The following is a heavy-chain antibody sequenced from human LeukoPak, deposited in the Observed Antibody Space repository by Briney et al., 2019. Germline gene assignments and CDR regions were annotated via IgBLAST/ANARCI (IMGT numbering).Heavy chain of an antibody. J-gene: IGHJ6*03. V-gene: IGHV4-34*01. CDR2: INHSGST. Sequence: ASETLSLTCAVYGGSFSGYYWSWIRQPPGQGLEWIGEINHSGSTNYNPSLKSRVTISVDTSKNQFSLKLSSVTAADTAVYYCAREARKITMVRGVIGAQYYYYMDVWGKGTTVTISS. CDR3: AREARKITMVRGVIGAQYYYYMDV. CDR1: GGSFSGYY. D-gene: IGHD3-10*01.